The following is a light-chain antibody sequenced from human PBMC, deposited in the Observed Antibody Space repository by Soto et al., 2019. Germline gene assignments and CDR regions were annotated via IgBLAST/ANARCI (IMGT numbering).Light chain of an antibody. V-gene: IGKV3D-15*01. CDR1: QNINFN. CDR3: QQYKDWPPLT. CDR2: GAS. J-gene: IGKJ4*01. Sequence: EIVMTQSPVILSVSPGERATLSCRASQNINFNLAWYQQRPGQAPRVLIYGASSRASGIPDRFSGSGSGTDFTLTINRLEPDDFAFYYCQQYKDWPPLTFGGGTRVDMK.